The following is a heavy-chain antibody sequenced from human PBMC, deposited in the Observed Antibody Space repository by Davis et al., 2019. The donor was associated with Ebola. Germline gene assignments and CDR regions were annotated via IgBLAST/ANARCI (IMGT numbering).Heavy chain of an antibody. CDR3: ATRNYDSSGYYYAH. Sequence: GESLKISCAASGFTFSSYAMSWVRQAPGKGLEWVSAISGSGGSTYYADSVKGRFTISRDNSKNTLYLQMNSLRAEDTAVYYCATRNYDSSGYYYAHWGQGTLVTVSS. D-gene: IGHD3-22*01. CDR1: GFTFSSYA. V-gene: IGHV3-23*01. J-gene: IGHJ4*02. CDR2: ISGSGGST.